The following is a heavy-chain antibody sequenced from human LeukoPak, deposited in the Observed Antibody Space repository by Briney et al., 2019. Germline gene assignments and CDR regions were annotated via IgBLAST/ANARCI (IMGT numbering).Heavy chain of an antibody. CDR3: ARIDFVDYYFDY. CDR2: IYYSGST. V-gene: IGHV4-31*03. J-gene: IGHJ4*02. D-gene: IGHD2-21*01. Sequence: SETLSLTCSVSGGSVSSDSFYWSWIRQPPGKGLEWIGYIYYSGSTYYNPSLKSRVTISVDTSKNQFSLELSSVTAADTAVYYCARIDFVDYYFDYWGQGTLVTVSS. CDR1: GGSVSSDSFY.